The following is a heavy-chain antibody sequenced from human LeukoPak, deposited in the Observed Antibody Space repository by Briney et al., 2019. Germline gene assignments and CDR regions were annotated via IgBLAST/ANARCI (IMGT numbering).Heavy chain of an antibody. CDR2: ISSSSSYI. CDR1: GFTFSSYS. V-gene: IGHV3-21*01. CDR3: ARDGSGSYYDDY. D-gene: IGHD3-10*01. J-gene: IGHJ4*02. Sequence: GGSLRLSCAASGFTFSSYSMNWVRQAPGKGLEWVSSISSSSSYIYYVDSVKGRFTISRDNAKNSLYLQMNSLRAEDTAVYYCARDGSGSYYDDYWGQGTLVTVSS.